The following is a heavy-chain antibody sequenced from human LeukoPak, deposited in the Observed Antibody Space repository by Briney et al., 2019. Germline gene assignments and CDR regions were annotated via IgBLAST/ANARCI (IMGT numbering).Heavy chain of an antibody. CDR3: AMGMSYYYYMDV. V-gene: IGHV4-38-2*02. J-gene: IGHJ6*03. CDR1: GYSISSDYY. CDR2: IYHSGST. Sequence: KASETLSLTCTVSGYSISSDYYWGWIRQPPGKGLEWIGSIYHSGSTYYNPSLKSRVTISVDTSKNQFSLKLSSVTAADTAVYYCAMGMSYYYYMDVWGKGTTVTVSS. D-gene: IGHD7-27*01.